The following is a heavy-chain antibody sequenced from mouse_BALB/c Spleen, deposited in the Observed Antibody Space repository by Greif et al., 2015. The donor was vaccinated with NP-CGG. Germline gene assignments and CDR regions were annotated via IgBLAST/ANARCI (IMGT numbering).Heavy chain of an antibody. D-gene: IGHD2-12*01. CDR2: ISSGGSYT. V-gene: IGHV5-6*01. J-gene: IGHJ3*01. Sequence: EVKLVESGGDLVKPGGSLKLSCAASGFTFSSYGMSWVRQTPDKRLEWVATISSGGSYTYYPDSVKGRFTISRDNAKNTLYLQMSSLKSEDTAMYYCASTRFAYWGQGTLVTVSA. CDR3: ASTRFAY. CDR1: GFTFSSYG.